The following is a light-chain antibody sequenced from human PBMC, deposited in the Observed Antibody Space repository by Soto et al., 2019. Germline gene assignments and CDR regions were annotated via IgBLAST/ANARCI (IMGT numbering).Light chain of an antibody. Sequence: DIQMTQSPSFLSASVGDRVTISCRASQSINTYLNWYQHKPGKAPKLLIYGTSDLQSGVPSRFSGGGSGTDFTLTISSLQPEDFATYSCQQSFSTLLITFGQGTRLEFK. CDR2: GTS. CDR3: QQSFSTLLIT. CDR1: QSINTY. V-gene: IGKV1-39*01. J-gene: IGKJ5*01.